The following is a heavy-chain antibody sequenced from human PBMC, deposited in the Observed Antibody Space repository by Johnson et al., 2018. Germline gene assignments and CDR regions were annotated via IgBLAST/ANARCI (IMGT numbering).Heavy chain of an antibody. D-gene: IGHD3-10*01. V-gene: IGHV1-69*01. CDR3: AKQAGADYYYDGMDV. Sequence: QVQLVESGAEVKKPGSSVKVSCKASGGTFSSYAISWVRQAPGQGLEWMGGIIPIFGPANYAQKFQGRVTITADESTSTAYMELRSLRSEDTAVYYRAKQAGADYYYDGMDVWGQGTTVTVSS. CDR2: IIPIFGPA. CDR1: GGTFSSYA. J-gene: IGHJ6*02.